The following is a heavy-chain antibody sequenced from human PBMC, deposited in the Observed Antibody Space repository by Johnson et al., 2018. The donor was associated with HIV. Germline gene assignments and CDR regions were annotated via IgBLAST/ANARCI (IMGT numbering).Heavy chain of an antibody. J-gene: IGHJ3*02. D-gene: IGHD4-17*01. V-gene: IGHV3-30*19. Sequence: QVTLVESGGGVVQPGGSLRLSCAASGFTFSSYGMHWVRQAPGKGLEWVAVISYDGSNKYYADSVKGRFTISRDNSKNTLYLQMNSLKTEDTAVYYCTTDLRVTTSLRAFDIWGQGTMVTVSS. CDR2: ISYDGSNK. CDR1: GFTFSSYG. CDR3: TTDLRVTTSLRAFDI.